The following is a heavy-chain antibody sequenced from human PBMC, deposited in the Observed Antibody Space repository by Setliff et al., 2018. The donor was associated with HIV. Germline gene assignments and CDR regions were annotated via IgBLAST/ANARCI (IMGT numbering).Heavy chain of an antibody. Sequence: GESLKISCHLSGYSFVDFWIGWVRQMPGKGLEWVGFIYPGDSDSRYSPSFRGQVTIPADKSTTTAYLDWASLKASDTAMYYCVRYIGAAAGYIDHWGQGTLVTVSS. J-gene: IGHJ4*02. CDR2: IYPGDSDS. D-gene: IGHD6-25*01. CDR3: VRYIGAAAGYIDH. V-gene: IGHV5-51*01. CDR1: GYSFVDFW.